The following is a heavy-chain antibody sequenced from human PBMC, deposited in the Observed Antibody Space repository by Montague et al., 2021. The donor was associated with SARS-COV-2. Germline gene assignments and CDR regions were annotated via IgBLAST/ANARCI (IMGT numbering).Heavy chain of an antibody. CDR2: INHSGST. V-gene: IGHV4-34*01. CDR1: GGSFIGYY. CDR3: ARNPWYYYDSSGYYLDY. Sequence: SETLSLTCAVYGGSFIGYYWSWIRQPPGKGLEWIGEINHSGSTNYNPSLKSRVTISVDTSKNQFSLKLSSVTAADTAVYYCARNPWYYYDSSGYYLDYWGQGTLVTVSS. J-gene: IGHJ4*01. D-gene: IGHD3-22*01.